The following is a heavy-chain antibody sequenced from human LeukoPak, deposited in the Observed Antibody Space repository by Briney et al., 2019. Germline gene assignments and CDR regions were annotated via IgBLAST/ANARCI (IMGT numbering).Heavy chain of an antibody. CDR1: GGSINSYY. CDR3: ARDAVGATSYYYYMDV. D-gene: IGHD1-26*01. Sequence: SETLSLTCSVSGGSINSYYWNWIRQPPGKGLEWIGYIHSSGRTKYNPSLQSRVTISIDMSKNQFSLNLNSVTAADTAVYYCARDAVGATSYYYYMDVWGKGTTVTVSS. J-gene: IGHJ6*03. CDR2: IHSSGRT. V-gene: IGHV4-59*01.